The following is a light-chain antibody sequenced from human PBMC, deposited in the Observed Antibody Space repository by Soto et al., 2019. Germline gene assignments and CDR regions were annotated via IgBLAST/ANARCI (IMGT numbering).Light chain of an antibody. CDR3: QQYNNWPRT. Sequence: EMVMTQSPATLSVSPGERATLSCRASQSVSSNLAWYQQKPAQAPRLLIYGTSTRATGIPARFSGSGSGTDFTLTISSLQFEDFAVYYCQQYNNWPRTFGQGTKVDIK. CDR2: GTS. CDR1: QSVSSN. J-gene: IGKJ1*01. V-gene: IGKV3-15*01.